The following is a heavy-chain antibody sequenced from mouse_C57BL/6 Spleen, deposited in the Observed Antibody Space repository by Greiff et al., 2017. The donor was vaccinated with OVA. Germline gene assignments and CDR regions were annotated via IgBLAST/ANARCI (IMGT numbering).Heavy chain of an antibody. J-gene: IGHJ2*01. CDR2: IYPGSGNT. V-gene: IGHV1-76*01. D-gene: IGHD1-1*01. Sequence: VQLQQSGAELVRPGASVKLSCKASGYTFTDYYINWVKQRPGQGLEWIARIYPGSGNTYYNEKFKGKATLTAEKSSSTAYMQLSSLTSEDSAVYFCARGDRITTVVPLDYWGQGTTLTVSS. CDR1: GYTFTDYY. CDR3: ARGDRITTVVPLDY.